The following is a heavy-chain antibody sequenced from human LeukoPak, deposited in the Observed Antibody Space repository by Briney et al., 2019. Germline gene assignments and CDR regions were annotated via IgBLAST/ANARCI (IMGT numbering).Heavy chain of an antibody. V-gene: IGHV3-48*03. CDR3: ARGGDIGYCFDP. CDR2: ISSSGSTI. D-gene: IGHD2-21*02. CDR1: GFTFSSYE. Sequence: GGSLRLSCAASGFTFSSYEMNWVRQAPGKGLEWVSYISSSGSTIYYADSVKGRFTISRDNAKNSLYLQMNSLRAEDTAVYYCARGGDIGYCFDPWGQGTLVTVSS. J-gene: IGHJ5*02.